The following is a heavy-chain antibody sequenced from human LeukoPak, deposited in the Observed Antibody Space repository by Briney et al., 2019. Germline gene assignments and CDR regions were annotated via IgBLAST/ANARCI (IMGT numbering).Heavy chain of an antibody. D-gene: IGHD3-22*01. J-gene: IGHJ4*02. CDR1: GGSISSHY. CDR2: IYTSGST. CDR3: ASLGWLLRYYFDY. V-gene: IGHV4-4*08. Sequence: SETLSLTCTVSGGSISSHYWSWIRQPPGKGLEWIGYIYTSGSTNYNPSLKSRVTISVDTSKNQFSLKLSSVAAADTAVYYCASLGWLLRYYFDYWGQGTLVTVSS.